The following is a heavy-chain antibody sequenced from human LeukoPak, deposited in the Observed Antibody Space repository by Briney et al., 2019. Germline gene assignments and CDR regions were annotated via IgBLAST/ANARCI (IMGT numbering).Heavy chain of an antibody. CDR1: GFTFSDYY. D-gene: IGHD3-22*01. J-gene: IGHJ3*02. V-gene: IGHV3-11*05. CDR2: ISSSSSYT. Sequence: GGSLRLSCAASGFTFSDYYMSWIRQAPGKGLEWVSYISSSSSYTNYADSVKGRFTISRDNAKNSLYLQMNSLRAEDTAVYYCARDATYYYDSSGYAFDIWGQGTMVTVSP. CDR3: ARDATYYYDSSGYAFDI.